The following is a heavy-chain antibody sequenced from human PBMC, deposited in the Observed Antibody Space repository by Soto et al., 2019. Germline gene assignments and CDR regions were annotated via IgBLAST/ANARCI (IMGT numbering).Heavy chain of an antibody. Sequence: GGSLRLSCAASGLTFSSYGMHWVRQAPGKGLEWVAVISYDGGNKNYVDSVKGRFTISRDNSKNTVYLQMNSLRAEDTAVYYCAKDTYYHDSSGYYVFDYWGQGTLVTVSS. CDR2: ISYDGGNK. CDR1: GLTFSSYG. V-gene: IGHV3-30*18. D-gene: IGHD3-22*01. CDR3: AKDTYYHDSSGYYVFDY. J-gene: IGHJ4*02.